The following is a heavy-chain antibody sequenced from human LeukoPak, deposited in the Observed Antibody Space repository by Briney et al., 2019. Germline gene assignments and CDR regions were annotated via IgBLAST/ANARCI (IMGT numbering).Heavy chain of an antibody. V-gene: IGHV1-2*02. CDR1: GYTFTGYY. J-gene: IGHJ4*02. D-gene: IGHD3-22*01. CDR2: INPNSGGT. CDR3: APTHSGYSWYYFDY. Sequence: SVTVSCQCSGYTFTGYYMHWLRQARGQGREWMGWINPNSGGTNYAQKFQGRVTMTRETSISTAYMELSRLTFDDTAVYYCAPTHSGYSWYYFDYWGQGTLVTVSS.